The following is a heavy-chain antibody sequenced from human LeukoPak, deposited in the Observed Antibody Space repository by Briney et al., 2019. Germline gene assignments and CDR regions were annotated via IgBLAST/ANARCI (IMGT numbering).Heavy chain of an antibody. CDR2: ISGSGGST. CDR3: AKDHPRETRRITIFGVVIIDYFDY. J-gene: IGHJ4*02. CDR1: GFTFSSYA. V-gene: IGHV3-23*01. Sequence: QPGGSLRLSCAASGFTFSSYAMSWVRQAPGKGLEWVSAISGSGGSTYYADSVKGRFTISRDNSKNTLYLQMNSLRAEDTAVYYCAKDHPRETRRITIFGVVIIDYFDYWGQGTLVTVSS. D-gene: IGHD3-3*01.